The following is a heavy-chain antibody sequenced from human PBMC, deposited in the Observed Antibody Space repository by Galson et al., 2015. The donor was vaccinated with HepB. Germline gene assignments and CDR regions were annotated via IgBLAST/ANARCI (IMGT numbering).Heavy chain of an antibody. D-gene: IGHD3-3*01. J-gene: IGHJ6*03. Sequence: SLRLSCAASGFTFDDYAMHWVQQAPGKGLEWVSGISWNSGSIGYADSVKGRFTISRDNAKNSLYLQMNSLRAEDTALYYCAKDIMGDLEWLSPNYYYYYYMDVWGKGTTVTVSS. CDR3: AKDIMGDLEWLSPNYYYYYYMDV. CDR2: ISWNSGSI. V-gene: IGHV3-9*01. CDR1: GFTFDDYA.